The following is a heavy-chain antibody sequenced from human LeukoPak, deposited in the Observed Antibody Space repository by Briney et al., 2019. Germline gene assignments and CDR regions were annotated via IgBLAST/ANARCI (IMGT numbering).Heavy chain of an antibody. CDR2: LGVRSNYI. D-gene: IGHD3-22*01. V-gene: IGHV3-21*01. J-gene: IGHJ4*02. Sequence: GRSPRLSCAVSGYTLSSVRINWVRHSPGQGLKCIYSLGVRSNYIYYADSVRGRFSISRDDARDLLYLQMNSLRAEDTAVYYCVRLRRNSDTSGYYYYDFWGQGTLVTVSS. CDR1: GYTLSSVR. CDR3: VRLRRNSDTSGYYYYDF.